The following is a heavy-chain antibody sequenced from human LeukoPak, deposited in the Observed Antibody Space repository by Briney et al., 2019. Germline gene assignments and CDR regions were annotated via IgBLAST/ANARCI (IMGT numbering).Heavy chain of an antibody. Sequence: PGGSLRLSCAASGFTFSDYYMSWVGQAPGKGLEWVSYISSSASTIYYANSVKGRFTISRDNAKNSLYLQMNSLRAEDTAVYYCARMYSSSSSYFDYWGQGTLVTVSS. CDR1: GFTFSDYY. D-gene: IGHD6-6*01. J-gene: IGHJ4*02. V-gene: IGHV3-11*01. CDR2: ISSSASTI. CDR3: ARMYSSSSSYFDY.